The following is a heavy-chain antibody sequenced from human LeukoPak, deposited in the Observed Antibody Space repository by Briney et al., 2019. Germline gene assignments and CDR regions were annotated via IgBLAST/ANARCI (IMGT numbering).Heavy chain of an antibody. J-gene: IGHJ4*02. CDR3: TRVSIHGYSDY. CDR2: IFYSGST. CDR1: GGSISSYY. Sequence: SETLSLTCTVSGGSISSYYWSWTRQPPGKGLEWIGYIFYSGSTKYNPSLKSRVSISVDMSRSQFSLKLNSVTAADTAVYYCTRVSIHGYSDYWGQGTLVTVSS. D-gene: IGHD1-14*01. V-gene: IGHV4-59*01.